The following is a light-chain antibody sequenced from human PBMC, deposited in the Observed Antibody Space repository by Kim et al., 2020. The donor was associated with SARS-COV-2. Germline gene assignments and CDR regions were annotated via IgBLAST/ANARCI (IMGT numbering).Light chain of an antibody. CDR3: QRYGT. CDR2: DTS. V-gene: IGKV1-33*01. J-gene: IGKJ2*01. Sequence: PSSLSASVGDRVTISCQASQDIGNYLNWYQQKPGQAPKLLIYDTSNLQTGVPSRFSGSGSGTHFTFTISSLQPEDIATYYCQRYGTFGQGTKLEI. CDR1: QDIGNY.